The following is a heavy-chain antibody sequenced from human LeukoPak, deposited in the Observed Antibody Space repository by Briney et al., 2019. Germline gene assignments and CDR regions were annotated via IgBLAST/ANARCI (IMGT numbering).Heavy chain of an antibody. CDR1: GGSISSSGYY. D-gene: IGHD3-9*01. Sequence: SETLSLTCTVSGGSISSSGYYWGWIRQPPGEGLEWIGSIYHSGSTYYNPSLKSRVTISVDTSKNQFSLKLSSVTAADTAVYYCARVGRLTLGAFDIWGQGTMVTVSS. CDR2: IYHSGST. J-gene: IGHJ3*02. CDR3: ARVGRLTLGAFDI. V-gene: IGHV4-39*07.